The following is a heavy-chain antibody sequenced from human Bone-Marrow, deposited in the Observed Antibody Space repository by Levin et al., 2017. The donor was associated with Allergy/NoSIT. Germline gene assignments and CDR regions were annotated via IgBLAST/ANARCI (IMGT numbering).Heavy chain of an antibody. D-gene: IGHD5-18*01. CDR2: ISSSSSYI. Sequence: GESLKISCAASGFTFSSYSMNWVRQAPGKGLEWVSSISSSSSYIYYADSVKGRFTISRDNAKNSLYLQMNSLRAEDTAVYYCARERGYSYGTPWGAGGLLDYWGQGTLVTVSS. CDR3: ARERGYSYGTPWGAGGLLDY. J-gene: IGHJ4*02. V-gene: IGHV3-21*01. CDR1: GFTFSSYS.